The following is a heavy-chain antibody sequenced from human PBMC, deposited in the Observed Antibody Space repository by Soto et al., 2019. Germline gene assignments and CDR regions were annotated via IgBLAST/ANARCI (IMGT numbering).Heavy chain of an antibody. CDR1: GYTFTRNG. CDR3: ARVAGYSSSWDLDY. V-gene: IGHV1-18*04. D-gene: IGHD6-13*01. CDR2: ISGYNGNT. Sequence: QVQLVQSGTEMKKPGASVKVSCKASGYTFTRNGITWVRQAPGQGLEWMGWISGYNGNTNYAQKLQGRVTMTTDTSTNTAYMELRSLRSDDTAVYFCARVAGYSSSWDLDYWGQGTLVTVSS. J-gene: IGHJ4*02.